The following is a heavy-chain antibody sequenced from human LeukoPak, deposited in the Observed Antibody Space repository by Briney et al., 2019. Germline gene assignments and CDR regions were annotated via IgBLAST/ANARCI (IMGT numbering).Heavy chain of an antibody. CDR1: GGTFTSYA. J-gene: IGHJ4*02. CDR3: ARDRVVTAAGTFDY. V-gene: IGHV1-69*13. Sequence: SVKVSCKASGGTFTSYAISWGRQGPGQGLEWMGGIIPIFGTANYAQKFQGRVTITADESTSTAYMELSSLRSEDTAVYYCARDRVVTAAGTFDYWGQGTLVTVSS. D-gene: IGHD6-13*01. CDR2: IIPIFGTA.